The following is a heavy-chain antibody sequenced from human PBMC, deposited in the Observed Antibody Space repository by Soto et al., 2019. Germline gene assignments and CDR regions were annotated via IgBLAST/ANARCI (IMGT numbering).Heavy chain of an antibody. D-gene: IGHD6-19*01. J-gene: IGHJ4*02. V-gene: IGHV4-30-2*01. CDR1: GGSISTGGYS. Sequence: QVQLQESGSGLVKPSQTLSLTCAVSGGSISTGGYSWSWIRQPPVKGLEWIGYIYHRGSTYYNPSPKSRVPISVDTSKHQFSLKLSSVTAAATAVYYCPREAVYYFHYWRQRTLVTLSS. CDR3: PREAVYYFHY. CDR2: IYHRGST.